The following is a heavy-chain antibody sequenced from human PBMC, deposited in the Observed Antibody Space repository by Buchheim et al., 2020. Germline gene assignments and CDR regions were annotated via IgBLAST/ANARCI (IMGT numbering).Heavy chain of an antibody. CDR1: GGSIRSSNW. D-gene: IGHD5-12*01. Sequence: QVQLQESGPGLVTPSGTLSLTCAVSGGSIRSSNWWSWVRQPPGKGLEWIGEIYHRGDTYYNPSLKRRVTISIDKSKNQFSLKLSSVTATDTAVYYCARDRVATPWYYFDSWGQGTL. J-gene: IGHJ4*02. CDR2: IYHRGDT. V-gene: IGHV4-4*02. CDR3: ARDRVATPWYYFDS.